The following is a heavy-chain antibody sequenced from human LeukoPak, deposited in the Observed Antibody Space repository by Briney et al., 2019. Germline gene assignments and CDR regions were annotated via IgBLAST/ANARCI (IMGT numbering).Heavy chain of an antibody. J-gene: IGHJ3*02. V-gene: IGHV3-7*01. CDR2: INQDGSVK. CDR1: GFTFSRSW. CDR3: ARDPGFSAFDI. Sequence: QPGGSLRLSCAASGFTFSRSWMTWVRQAPGKGLEFVANINQDGSVKNYVDFVRGRFTISRDNAKNSLYLQMNSLRAEDTAVYYCARDPGFSAFDIWGQGTMVTVPS. D-gene: IGHD6-25*01.